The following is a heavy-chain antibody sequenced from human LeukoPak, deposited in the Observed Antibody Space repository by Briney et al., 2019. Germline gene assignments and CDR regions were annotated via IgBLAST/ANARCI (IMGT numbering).Heavy chain of an antibody. J-gene: IGHJ4*02. CDR3: ARRFPAHYFDY. CDR2: LYYSGST. CDR1: GGSISSSSYY. Sequence: KPSETLSLTCTVSGGSISSSSYYWVWIRQPPGKGLEWIGTLYYSGSTYYNASLKSRVTISVDTSKNQFSLKLSSATAADTAVYYCARRFPAHYFDYWGQGTLVTVSS. V-gene: IGHV4-39*01. D-gene: IGHD6-25*01.